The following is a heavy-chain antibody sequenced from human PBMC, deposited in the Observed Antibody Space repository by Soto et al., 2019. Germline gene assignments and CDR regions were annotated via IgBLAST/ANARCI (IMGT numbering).Heavy chain of an antibody. CDR3: ARNTLAGEYYYYGMDV. V-gene: IGHV5-51*01. D-gene: IGHD6-19*01. J-gene: IGHJ6*02. Sequence: GESLKISCKGSGYSFTSYWIGWVRQMPGKGLEWMGIIYPGDSDTRYSPSFQGQVTISADKSISTAYLQWSSLKASDTAVYYCARNTLAGEYYYYGMDVWGQGTTVTVSS. CDR1: GYSFTSYW. CDR2: IYPGDSDT.